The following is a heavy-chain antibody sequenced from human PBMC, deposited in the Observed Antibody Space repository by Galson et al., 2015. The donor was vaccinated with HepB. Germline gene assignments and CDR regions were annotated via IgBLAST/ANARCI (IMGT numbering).Heavy chain of an antibody. Sequence: SLRLSCAASGFTFSSYSMNWVRQAPGKGLEWVSSISSSSSYIYYADSVKGRFTISRDNAKNLLYLQMNSLRAEDTAVYYCARDPGEGYCTNGVCLPGWGQGTLVTVSS. J-gene: IGHJ4*02. CDR1: GFTFSSYS. CDR2: ISSSSSYI. D-gene: IGHD2-8*01. V-gene: IGHV3-21*01. CDR3: ARDPGEGYCTNGVCLPG.